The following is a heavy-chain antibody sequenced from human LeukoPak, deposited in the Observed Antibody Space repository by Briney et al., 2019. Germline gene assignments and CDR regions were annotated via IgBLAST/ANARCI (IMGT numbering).Heavy chain of an antibody. V-gene: IGHV4-34*01. J-gene: IGHJ4*02. CDR1: GGSFSGYY. D-gene: IGHD5-24*01. Sequence: PSETLSLTCAVYGGSFSGYYWSWIRQPPGKGLEWIGEINHSGSTNYNPSLKSRVTISVDTSKNQFSLKLSSVTAADTAVYYCTRDPEMATILFEYWGQGTLVTVSS. CDR2: INHSGST. CDR3: TRDPEMATILFEY.